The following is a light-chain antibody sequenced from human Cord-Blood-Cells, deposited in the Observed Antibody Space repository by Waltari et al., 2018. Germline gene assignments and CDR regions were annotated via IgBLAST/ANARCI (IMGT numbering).Light chain of an antibody. CDR1: SSDVGGYNY. CDR2: EVS. Sequence: QSALTQPPSASGSPGQSVTISCTGTSSDVGGYNYVSWYQQHPGKAPKLMFYEVSKRPSGVPERFSGSKSGNTASLTGSGLQAEDEADYYCSSYAGSNNLVFGGGTKLTVL. V-gene: IGLV2-8*01. CDR3: SSYAGSNNLV. J-gene: IGLJ3*02.